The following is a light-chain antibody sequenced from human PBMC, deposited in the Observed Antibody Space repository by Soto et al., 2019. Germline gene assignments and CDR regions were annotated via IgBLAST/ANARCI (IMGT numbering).Light chain of an antibody. J-gene: IGKJ1*01. Sequence: DIQMTQSPSSLSASVGDRVTITCQASQDISNYLNWYQQKPGKAPKLLIYDASNLETGVPSRFSGSGSGTDFTSTISGLKPEDIAKYYGQQYDNLPWPFGKGTKVE. CDR1: QDISNY. CDR2: DAS. CDR3: QQYDNLPWP. V-gene: IGKV1-33*01.